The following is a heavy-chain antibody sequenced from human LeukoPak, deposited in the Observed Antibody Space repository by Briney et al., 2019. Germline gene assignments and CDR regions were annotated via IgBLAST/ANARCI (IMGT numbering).Heavy chain of an antibody. CDR3: ARDQRITIFGVVIIGMDV. Sequence: SETLSLTCTVSGGSISSYYWSWIRQPAGEGLEWIGRIYTSGSTNYNPSLKSRVTMSVDTSKNQFSLKLSSVTAADTAVYYCARDQRITIFGVVIIGMDVWGQGTTVTVSS. CDR2: IYTSGST. D-gene: IGHD3-3*01. V-gene: IGHV4-4*07. CDR1: GGSISSYY. J-gene: IGHJ6*02.